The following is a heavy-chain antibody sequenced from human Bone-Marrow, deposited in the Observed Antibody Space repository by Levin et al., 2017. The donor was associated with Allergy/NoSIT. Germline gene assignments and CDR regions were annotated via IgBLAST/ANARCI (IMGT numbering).Heavy chain of an antibody. Sequence: GGSLRLSCAASGFTFSSYAMHWVRQAPGKGLEWVAVISYDGSNKYYADSVKGRFTISRDNSKNTLYLQMNSLRAEDTAVYYCARTGPDHHDCSGGSCYSYYGMDVWGQGTTVTVSS. D-gene: IGHD2-15*01. J-gene: IGHJ6*02. CDR1: GFTFSSYA. V-gene: IGHV3-30-3*01. CDR2: ISYDGSNK. CDR3: ARTGPDHHDCSGGSCYSYYGMDV.